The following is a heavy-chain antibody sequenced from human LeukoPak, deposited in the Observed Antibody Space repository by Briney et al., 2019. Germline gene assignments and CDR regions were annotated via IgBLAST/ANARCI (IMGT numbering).Heavy chain of an antibody. V-gene: IGHV3-30*03. CDR3: ARGTFYSNYDGYFDY. Sequence: GGSLRLSCAASGFTFSSYGMSWVRQAPGKGLEWVALISYDGSNKYYADSVKGRFTISRDNSRNTLYLQMNSLRAEDTAVYHCARGTFYSNYDGYFDYWGQGTLVTVSS. D-gene: IGHD4-11*01. CDR1: GFTFSSYG. CDR2: ISYDGSNK. J-gene: IGHJ4*02.